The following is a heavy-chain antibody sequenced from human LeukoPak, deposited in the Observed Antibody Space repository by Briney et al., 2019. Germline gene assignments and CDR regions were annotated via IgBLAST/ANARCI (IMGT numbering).Heavy chain of an antibody. J-gene: IGHJ5*02. CDR1: GFPFSTSA. CDR3: ATVKYDYGDPVGWFDP. D-gene: IGHD4-17*01. CDR2: ILSTGTT. V-gene: IGHV3-23*05. Sequence: GSLRLSCATSGFPFSTSAMTWVRQAPGKGLEWVSHILSTGTTYYADSVRGRFSISRDNAKNTLFLLMTSLRAEDTAVYYCATVKYDYGDPVGWFDPWGQGTLVTVSS.